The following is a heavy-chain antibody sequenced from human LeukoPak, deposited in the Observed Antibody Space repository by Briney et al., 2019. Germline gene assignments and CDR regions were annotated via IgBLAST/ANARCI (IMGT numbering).Heavy chain of an antibody. V-gene: IGHV1-18*01. Sequence: SVKVSCKASGYTFTSYVISWVRQAPGQGLEGVGWINAYKGNTNYAQKLKGRVTMTTDTSTSTAYVELRSLRSDDTAVYYCARDRRSIAARLSDYWGQGTLVTVSS. CDR3: ARDRRSIAARLSDY. CDR2: INAYKGNT. J-gene: IGHJ4*02. CDR1: GYTFTSYV. D-gene: IGHD6-6*01.